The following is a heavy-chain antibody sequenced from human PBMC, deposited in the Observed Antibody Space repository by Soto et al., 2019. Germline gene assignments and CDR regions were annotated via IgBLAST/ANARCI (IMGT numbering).Heavy chain of an antibody. CDR1: GYTLNEVA. CDR3: TTYQGDYNVHH. Sequence: QVQLVQSGAEVKKPGASVKVSCKVSGYTLNEVAMHWVRQAPGKGLEWLGGFDPDEAETIYAQHFQGRVTMTENTSTDTVYMGLSNLRSEDTALYFCTTYQGDYNVHHWGQGTLVTVSS. J-gene: IGHJ1*01. D-gene: IGHD4-17*01. CDR2: FDPDEAET. V-gene: IGHV1-24*01.